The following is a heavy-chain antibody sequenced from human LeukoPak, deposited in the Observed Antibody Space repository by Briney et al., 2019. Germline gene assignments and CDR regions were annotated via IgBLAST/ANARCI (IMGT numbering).Heavy chain of an antibody. CDR3: ARGLNYYKYSGLDY. Sequence: SETLSLTCAVYGGSFSGYYWSWIRQPPGKGLEWIGEINHSGSTNYNPSLKSRVTISVDTSKNQFSLKLSSVTAADTAVYYCARGLNYYKYSGLDYWGQGTLVTVSS. V-gene: IGHV4-34*01. D-gene: IGHD3-10*01. CDR2: INHSGST. J-gene: IGHJ4*02. CDR1: GGSFSGYY.